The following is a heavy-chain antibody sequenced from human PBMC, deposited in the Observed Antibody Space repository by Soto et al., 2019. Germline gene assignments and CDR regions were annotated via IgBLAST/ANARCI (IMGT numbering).Heavy chain of an antibody. CDR2: ISSSSSYI. Sequence: EVQLVESGGGLVKPGGSLRLSCAASGFTFSSYSMKWVRQAPGKGLEWVSSISSSSSYIYYADSVKGRFTISRDNAKNSLYLQMNSLRAEDTAVYYCARGLTGTTPAFDYWGQGTLVTVSS. D-gene: IGHD1-7*01. V-gene: IGHV3-21*01. CDR3: ARGLTGTTPAFDY. CDR1: GFTFSSYS. J-gene: IGHJ4*02.